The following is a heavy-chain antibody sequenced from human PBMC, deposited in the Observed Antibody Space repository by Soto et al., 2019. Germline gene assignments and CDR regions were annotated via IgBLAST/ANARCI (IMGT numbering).Heavy chain of an antibody. J-gene: IGHJ6*02. CDR2: ISAYNGNT. CDR1: GYTFTSYG. D-gene: IGHD1-26*01. V-gene: IGHV1-18*01. Sequence: ASVKVSCKASGYTFTSYGISWVRQAPGQGLEWMGWISAYNGNTNYAQKLQGRVTMTTDTSTSTAYMELRSLRSDDTAVYYCARGAVSGSYYTGDYYCGMDVRGQGTTVTVSS. CDR3: ARGAVSGSYYTGDYYCGMDV.